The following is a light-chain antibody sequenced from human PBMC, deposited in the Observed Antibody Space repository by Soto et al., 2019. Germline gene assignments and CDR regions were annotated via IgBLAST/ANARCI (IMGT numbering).Light chain of an antibody. CDR2: DAS. CDR1: QSVTSTY. J-gene: IGKJ1*01. CDR3: QQYGSSFWT. Sequence: EIVLAQSPGTLSLSPGERATLSCRASQSVTSTYLAWYQQKPGQAPRLLTYDASSRATGIPDRFSGSGSGTDFTLTISRLEPEDFVVYYCQQYGSSFWTFGQGTKVDIK. V-gene: IGKV3-20*01.